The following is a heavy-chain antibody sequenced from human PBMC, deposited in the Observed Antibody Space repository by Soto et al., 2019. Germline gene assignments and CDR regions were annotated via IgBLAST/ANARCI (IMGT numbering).Heavy chain of an antibody. D-gene: IGHD2-2*01. CDR3: ATHVDCSITSCPPLTYGMAV. Sequence: HCESLKISCKGSGYSFTSYWIGWVRQMPGKGLEWMGIIYPGDSDTRYSPSFQGQVTISADKSISTAYLQWSSLKASDTAMYYCATHVDCSITSCPPLTYGMAVWGQGIMVTVFS. CDR2: IYPGDSDT. J-gene: IGHJ6*02. CDR1: GYSFTSYW. V-gene: IGHV5-51*01.